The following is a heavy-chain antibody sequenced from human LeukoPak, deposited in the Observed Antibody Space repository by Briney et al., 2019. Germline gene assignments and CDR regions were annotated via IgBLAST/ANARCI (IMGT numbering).Heavy chain of an antibody. CDR1: GYTFTSYD. CDR3: ARGLNTVGANHYYYMDV. J-gene: IGHJ6*03. V-gene: IGHV1-8*03. CDR2: MNPNSGNT. D-gene: IGHD1-26*01. Sequence: ASVKVSCKASGYTFTSYDINWVRQATGQGLEWMGWMNPNSGNTGYAQKFQGRVTITRNTSISTAYMELSSLRSEDTAVYYCARGLNTVGANHYYYMDVWGKGTTVTVSS.